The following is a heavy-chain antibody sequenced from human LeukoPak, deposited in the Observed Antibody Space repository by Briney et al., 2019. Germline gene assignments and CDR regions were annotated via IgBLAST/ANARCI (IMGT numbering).Heavy chain of an antibody. D-gene: IGHD3-3*01. CDR3: ARGGDFWSGYSRGYYMDV. CDR1: GFTFSSYN. J-gene: IGHJ6*03. Sequence: GGSLRLSCAASGFTFSSYNMNWVRQAPGKGLEWVSSISSSSSYIYYADSVKGRFTISRDNAKNSLYLQMNSLRAEDAAVYYCARGGDFWSGYSRGYYMDVWGKGTTVTVSS. V-gene: IGHV3-21*01. CDR2: ISSSSSYI.